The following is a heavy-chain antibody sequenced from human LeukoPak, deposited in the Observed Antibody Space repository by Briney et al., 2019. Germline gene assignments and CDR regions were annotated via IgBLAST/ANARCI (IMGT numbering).Heavy chain of an antibody. CDR3: ARGYCSGGSCYWGFDP. J-gene: IGHJ5*02. V-gene: IGHV1-69*04. CDR2: FLPILGIA. CDR1: EGTFRRSV. Sequence: ASVRVSYKPSEGTFRRSVISWVGRAPGQGLKWMGRFLPILGIANYAQKFQGRVTITADKSTSTAYMELSSLRSEDTAVYYCARGYCSGGSCYWGFDPWGQGTLVTVSS. D-gene: IGHD2-15*01.